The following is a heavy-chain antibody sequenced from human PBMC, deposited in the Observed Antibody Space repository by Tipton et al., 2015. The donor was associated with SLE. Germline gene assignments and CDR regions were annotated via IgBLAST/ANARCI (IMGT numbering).Heavy chain of an antibody. J-gene: IGHJ5*02. CDR2: ITNNGNT. Sequence: TLSLTCSVSGGSISGTNYYWDWIRQPPGKGPEWIGRITNNGNTYYIPSLQSRVTMSVDTSKNHFSLKLSSVTAADTAVYYCARGRGGYRLRDWFDPWGQGTLVTVSS. CDR3: ARGRGGYRLRDWFDP. V-gene: IGHV4-39*02. D-gene: IGHD5-18*01. CDR1: GGSISGTNYY.